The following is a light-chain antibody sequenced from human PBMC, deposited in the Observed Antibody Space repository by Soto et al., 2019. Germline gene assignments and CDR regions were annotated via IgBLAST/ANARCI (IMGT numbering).Light chain of an antibody. J-gene: IGKJ5*01. Sequence: EIVLTQSPATLSLSPGERATLSCRASQSVSSYLAWYQQKPGQAPRLLIYDASNRATGIPPRFSGSGSGTDFTLTISSLEPEDFAVYYCQQRSTWPSITFGQGTRLEIK. CDR2: DAS. V-gene: IGKV3-11*01. CDR1: QSVSSY. CDR3: QQRSTWPSIT.